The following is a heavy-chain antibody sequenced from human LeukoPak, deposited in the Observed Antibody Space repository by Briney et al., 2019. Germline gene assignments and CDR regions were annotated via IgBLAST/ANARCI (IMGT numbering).Heavy chain of an antibody. CDR3: ARGRGYSYGYPFDY. D-gene: IGHD5-18*01. J-gene: IGHJ4*02. V-gene: IGHV1-69*13. CDR2: IIPIFGTA. Sequence: SVKVSCKASGGTLSSYAISWVRQAPGQGLEWMGGIIPIFGTANYAQKFQGRVTITADESMSTAYMELSSLRSEDTAVYYCARGRGYSYGYPFDYWGQGTLVTVSS. CDR1: GGTLSSYA.